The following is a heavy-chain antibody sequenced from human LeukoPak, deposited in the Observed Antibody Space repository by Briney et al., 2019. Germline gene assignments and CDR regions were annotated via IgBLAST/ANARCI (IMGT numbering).Heavy chain of an antibody. D-gene: IGHD6-19*01. CDR2: ISDSGDNT. Sequence: GGSLRLSCAASGLTFGSYAMTWVRQAPGKGLEWVSSISDSGDNTYYADSVKGRSTISRDNSKNTLYLQMNSLRAEDTAVYYCAKGRYSSGWYPIDYWGQGTLVTVSS. V-gene: IGHV3-23*01. CDR3: AKGRYSSGWYPIDY. CDR1: GLTFGSYA. J-gene: IGHJ4*02.